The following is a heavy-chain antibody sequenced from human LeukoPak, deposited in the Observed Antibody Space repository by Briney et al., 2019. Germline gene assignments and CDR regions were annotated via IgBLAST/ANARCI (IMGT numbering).Heavy chain of an antibody. CDR2: ISSTSSTI. Sequence: PGGSLRLSCAASGFTFSIYSIDWVRQAPGKGLEWVSFISSTSSTIYYADSVKGRFTISRDNDKSSLYLQMSSLRDEDTAVYYCARDRIGATGSYYFDYWGQGTLVTVSS. CDR3: ARDRIGATGSYYFDY. J-gene: IGHJ4*02. D-gene: IGHD6-13*01. CDR1: GFTFSIYS. V-gene: IGHV3-48*02.